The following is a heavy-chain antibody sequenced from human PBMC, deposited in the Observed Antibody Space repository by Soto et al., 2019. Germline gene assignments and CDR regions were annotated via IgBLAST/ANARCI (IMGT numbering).Heavy chain of an antibody. CDR3: AKAANYNNPPYNWFDP. D-gene: IGHD4-4*01. J-gene: IGHJ5*02. Sequence: GGSLIHSCAASGITFSSYAMTWVRQASGKGLEWVSAISGGGGNTYYADSVKGRFTISQDNSRNKLYRQMNSLRAGDTAVYYCAKAANYNNPPYNWFDPWGQEALVTVSS. CDR2: ISGGGGNT. V-gene: IGHV3-23*01. CDR1: GITFSSYA.